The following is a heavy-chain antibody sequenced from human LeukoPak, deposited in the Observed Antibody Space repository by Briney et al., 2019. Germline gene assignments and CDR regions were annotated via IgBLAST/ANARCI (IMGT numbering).Heavy chain of an antibody. CDR2: IWYDGSNK. CDR1: GFTFSSYG. Sequence: GRSLRLSCAASGFTFSSYGMHWVRQAPGKGLEWVAVIWYDGSNKYYADSVKDRFTISRDNSKNTLYLQMNSLRAEDTAVYYCAKDGPVYYGSGSASPSVYWGQGTLVTVSS. CDR3: AKDGPVYYGSGSASPSVY. D-gene: IGHD3-10*01. V-gene: IGHV3-33*06. J-gene: IGHJ4*02.